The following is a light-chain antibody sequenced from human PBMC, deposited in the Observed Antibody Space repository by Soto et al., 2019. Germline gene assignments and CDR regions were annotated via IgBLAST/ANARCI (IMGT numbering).Light chain of an antibody. J-gene: IGKJ4*01. CDR3: QQYGSSSLT. Sequence: EIVLTQSPGSLSLSPGERATLSCRASQSVSSSYLAWYQQKPGQAPRFLIYGASSRATGIPDRFSGSGSGTDFTLTISRLEPEDFAVYYCQQYGSSSLTFGGGTKVDNK. CDR2: GAS. CDR1: QSVSSSY. V-gene: IGKV3-20*01.